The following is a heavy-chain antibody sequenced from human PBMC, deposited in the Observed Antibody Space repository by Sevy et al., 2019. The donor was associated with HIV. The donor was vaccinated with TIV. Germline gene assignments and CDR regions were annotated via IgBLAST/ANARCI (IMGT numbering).Heavy chain of an antibody. Sequence: GGSLRLSCAASGFTFSDYYMSWIRQAPGKGLEWVSYISSSGSTIDYADSVKGRFTISRDNAKNSRYLQMNSLRAEDTAVYYCARVGDSSGYYPGAFDYWGQGTLVTVSS. J-gene: IGHJ4*02. CDR3: ARVGDSSGYYPGAFDY. CDR1: GFTFSDYY. CDR2: ISSSGSTI. V-gene: IGHV3-11*01. D-gene: IGHD3-22*01.